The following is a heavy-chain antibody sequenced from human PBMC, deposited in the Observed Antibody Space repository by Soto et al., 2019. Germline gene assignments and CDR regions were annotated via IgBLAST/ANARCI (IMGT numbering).Heavy chain of an antibody. D-gene: IGHD5-18*01. J-gene: IGHJ6*02. Sequence: PGGSLRLSCAASGFTFSSYAMSWVRQAPGKGLEWVSAISGSGGSTYYADSVKGRFTISRDNSKNTLYLQMNSLRAEDTAVYYCARVSHTAMFLIRWDYSYGMDVWGQGTTVNVSS. CDR1: GFTFSSYA. CDR3: ARVSHTAMFLIRWDYSYGMDV. V-gene: IGHV3-23*01. CDR2: ISGSGGST.